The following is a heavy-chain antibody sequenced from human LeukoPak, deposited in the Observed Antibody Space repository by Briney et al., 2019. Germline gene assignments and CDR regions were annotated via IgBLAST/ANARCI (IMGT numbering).Heavy chain of an antibody. CDR3: ARLERVYGYDAVWFDP. V-gene: IGHV5-51*01. Sequence: PGESLKISCQGSVYSFTSYWIGWVRQMPGKGLEWMGIIYPGDSDTRYSPSLQGQVTISADKSISTAYLQWSSLKASDTAMYYCARLERVYGYDAVWFDPWGQGTLVTVSS. J-gene: IGHJ5*02. CDR2: IYPGDSDT. D-gene: IGHD5/OR15-5a*01. CDR1: VYSFTSYW.